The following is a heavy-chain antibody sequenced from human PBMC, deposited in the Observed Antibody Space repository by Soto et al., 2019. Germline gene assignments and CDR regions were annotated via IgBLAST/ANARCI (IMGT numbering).Heavy chain of an antibody. CDR2: IYTGNYDT. CDR3: ERRENPDY. V-gene: IGHV5-51*01. J-gene: IGHJ4*02. CDR1: GYSFTSYW. Sequence: GESLKISCKGSGYSFTSYWIGWVRQMPGKGLEWMGVIYTGNYDTTYSPSLQGQVNISDDKSIRTAYMQWRSMKASDTAMYYCERRENPDYWGQGTLVTVSS.